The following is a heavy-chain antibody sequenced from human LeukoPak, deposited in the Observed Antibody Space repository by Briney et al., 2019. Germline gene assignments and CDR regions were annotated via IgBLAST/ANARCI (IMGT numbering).Heavy chain of an antibody. V-gene: IGHV1-8*01. CDR1: GYTFTSYD. J-gene: IGHJ4*02. CDR2: MNPNSGNT. D-gene: IGHD2-2*01. Sequence: ASVTVSCKDSGYTFTSYDINWVRQATGQGLEWMGWMNPNSGNTGYAQKFQGRVTMTRNTSISTAYMELSSLRSEDTAVYYCARGGGRLLRLGCAYWGQGTLVTVSS. CDR3: ARGGGRLLRLGCAY.